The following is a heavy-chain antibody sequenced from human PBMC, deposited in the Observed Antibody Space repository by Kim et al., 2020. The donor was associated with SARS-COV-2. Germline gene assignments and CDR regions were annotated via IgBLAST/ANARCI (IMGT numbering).Heavy chain of an antibody. CDR2: N. D-gene: IGHD2-8*01. V-gene: IGHV6-1*01. CDR3: ARGRGENGTDV. Sequence: NDYAASVKSRMTVNPDTTKNQFSLQVDSVTPEDTAVYYCARGRGENGTDVWGQGTTVTVSS. J-gene: IGHJ6*02.